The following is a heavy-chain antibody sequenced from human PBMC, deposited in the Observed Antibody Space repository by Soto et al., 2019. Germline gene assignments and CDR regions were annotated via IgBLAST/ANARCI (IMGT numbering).Heavy chain of an antibody. Sequence: PSETLSLTCAVYGGSFSGYYWSWIRQPPGKGLEWIGEINHSGSTNYSPSFQGHVTISVDKSITTAYLQWSSLKASDTAIYYCARHRMRPTNYTMDVWGQGTTVTVSS. J-gene: IGHJ6*02. D-gene: IGHD2-8*01. CDR3: ARHRMRPTNYTMDV. CDR2: INHSGST. V-gene: IGHV4-34*01. CDR1: GGSFSGYY.